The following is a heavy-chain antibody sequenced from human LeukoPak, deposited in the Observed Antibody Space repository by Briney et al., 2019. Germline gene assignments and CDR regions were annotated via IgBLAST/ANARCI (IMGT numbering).Heavy chain of an antibody. V-gene: IGHV4-39*01. J-gene: IGHJ5*02. D-gene: IGHD4-17*01. CDR2: IYYSGST. CDR3: ARGGARGLYGDYTPRRTWFDP. CDR1: GGSISSGTYY. Sequence: SETLSLTCTVSGGSISSGTYYWGWIRQPPGKGLEWIGTIYYSGSTYYNPSLKSRVTISVDTSKNQFSLRLSSVTAADTAVYYCARGGARGLYGDYTPRRTWFDPWGQGTLVTVSS.